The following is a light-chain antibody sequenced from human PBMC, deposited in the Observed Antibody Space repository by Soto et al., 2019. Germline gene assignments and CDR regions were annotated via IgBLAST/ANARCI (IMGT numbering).Light chain of an antibody. CDR2: GAS. V-gene: IGKV3-15*01. Sequence: EIVMTQSPATLSVSPGERATLSCRASQSVSSNLAWYQQQPGQAPRLLIYGASTRATGIPARFSGSGSGTEFTLTISSLQPEDFAVYYCQQYNNWPYTFGQGTKLEIK. CDR3: QQYNNWPYT. J-gene: IGKJ2*01. CDR1: QSVSSN.